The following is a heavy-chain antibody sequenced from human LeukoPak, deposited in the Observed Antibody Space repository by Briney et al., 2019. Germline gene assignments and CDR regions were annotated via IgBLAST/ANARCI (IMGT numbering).Heavy chain of an antibody. D-gene: IGHD2-15*01. J-gene: IGHJ4*02. Sequence: WGSPRLSFSASWFTVSSSYMRWGRPAAGEGLGGVSGIYRGGSTYYADSVKGRFTISRDNSKNTLYLQMNSLRAEDTAVYYCARVKGGCSGGSCYSSYYFDYWGQGTLVTVSS. V-gene: IGHV3-66*01. CDR2: IYRGGST. CDR1: WFTVSSSY. CDR3: ARVKGGCSGGSCYSSYYFDY.